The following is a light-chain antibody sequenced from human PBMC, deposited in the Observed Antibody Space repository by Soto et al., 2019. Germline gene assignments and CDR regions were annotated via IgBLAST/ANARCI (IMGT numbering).Light chain of an antibody. CDR2: GAS. CDR3: QRYGRSPPIT. CDR1: QSISSNN. V-gene: IGKV3-20*01. Sequence: EIVLTQSPGTLSLSPGERATLSCRASQSISSNNFAWYQQKPGQAPRLLSYGASSRAPAIPDRFSGSGSGTTFTLTISRLEPEDFAVYYCQRYGRSPPITFGQGTRLEIK. J-gene: IGKJ5*01.